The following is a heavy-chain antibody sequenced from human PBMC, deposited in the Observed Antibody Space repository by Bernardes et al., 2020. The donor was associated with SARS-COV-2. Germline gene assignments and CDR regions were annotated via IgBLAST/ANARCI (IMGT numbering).Heavy chain of an antibody. CDR1: GDTFSSYA. CDR3: ARSGSYPDAFDI. V-gene: IGHV1-69*05. D-gene: IGHD1-26*01. Sequence: SVKVSCKASGDTFSSYAINWVRQAPGQGLECMGGIISLFGTANYAQKFQGRVTITTDESTSTAYMELSSLRSDDTAVYYCARSGSYPDAFDIWCQGTMVTVSS. CDR2: IISLFGTA. J-gene: IGHJ3*02.